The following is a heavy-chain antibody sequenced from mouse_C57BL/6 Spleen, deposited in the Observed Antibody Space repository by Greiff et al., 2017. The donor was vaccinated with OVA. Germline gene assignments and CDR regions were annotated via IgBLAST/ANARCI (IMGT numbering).Heavy chain of an antibody. J-gene: IGHJ2*01. V-gene: IGHV14-4*01. Sequence: VQLQQSGAELVRPGASVKLSCTASGFNIKDDYMHWVKQRPEQGLEWIGWIDPENGDTAYASKFQGKATITADTSSNTAYLQLSSLTSEDTAVYYCTTITGTFDYWGQGTTLTVSS. D-gene: IGHD4-1*01. CDR2: IDPENGDT. CDR3: TTITGTFDY. CDR1: GFNIKDDY.